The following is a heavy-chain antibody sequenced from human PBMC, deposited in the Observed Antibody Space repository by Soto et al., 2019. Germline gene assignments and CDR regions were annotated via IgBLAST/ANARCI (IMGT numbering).Heavy chain of an antibody. D-gene: IGHD5-12*01. CDR3: ARGGYSGYDFMFVY. J-gene: IGHJ4*02. CDR1: GGSISGGGYS. CDR2: IYHSGST. V-gene: IGHV4-30-2*01. Sequence: PSETLSLTCAVSGGSISGGGYSWNWIRQPPGKGLEYIGYIYHSGSTYYNPSLRSRVIISVDKSRNQFSLKLRSVTAADTAVYYCARGGYSGYDFMFVYWGQGTLVTVSS.